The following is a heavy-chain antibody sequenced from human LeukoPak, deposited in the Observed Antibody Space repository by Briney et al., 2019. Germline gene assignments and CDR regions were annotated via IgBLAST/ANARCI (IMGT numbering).Heavy chain of an antibody. J-gene: IGHJ2*01. D-gene: IGHD3-10*01. V-gene: IGHV4-59*08. CDR2: IYYSGST. Sequence: PSETLSLTCTVSGGSISSYYWSWIRQPPGKGLEWIGYIYYSGSTNYNPSPKSRVTISVDTSKNQFSLKLSSVTAADTAVYYCARRAGDRRQDWYFDLWGRGTLVTVPS. CDR3: ARRAGDRRQDWYFDL. CDR1: GGSISSYY.